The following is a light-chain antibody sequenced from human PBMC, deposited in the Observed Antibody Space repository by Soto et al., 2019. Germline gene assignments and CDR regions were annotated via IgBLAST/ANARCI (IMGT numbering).Light chain of an antibody. CDR3: QQSYSTPPWT. CDR1: QSITIY. J-gene: IGKJ1*01. V-gene: IGKV1-39*01. CDR2: AAS. Sequence: GDRVTITCRAGQSITIYLNWYEQQPGKAPKLLIYAASSLQSGVPSRFSGSGSGTDFTLTISSLQPEDSATYYCQQSYSTPPWTFGQGTKVDI.